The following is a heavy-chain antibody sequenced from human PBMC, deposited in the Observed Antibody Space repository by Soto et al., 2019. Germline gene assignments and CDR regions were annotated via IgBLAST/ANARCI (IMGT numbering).Heavy chain of an antibody. Sequence: AGGSLRLSCAASGFTVSSNYMSWVRQAPGKGLEWVSVIYSGGSTYYADSVKGRFTISRDNSKNTLYLQMNSLRAEDTAVYYCARAGSAAAGLFGMDVWCQGTTVTVSS. CDR3: ARAGSAAAGLFGMDV. D-gene: IGHD6-13*01. J-gene: IGHJ6*02. CDR2: IYSGGST. V-gene: IGHV3-53*01. CDR1: GFTVSSNY.